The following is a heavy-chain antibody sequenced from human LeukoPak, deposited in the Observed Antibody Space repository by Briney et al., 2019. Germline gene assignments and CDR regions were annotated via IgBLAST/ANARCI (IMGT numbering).Heavy chain of an antibody. Sequence: KAGGSLRLSCAASGFTFSSYSMNWVRQAPGKGLEWVSSISSSSSYIYYADSVKGRFTISRDNAKNSLYLQMNSLRAEDTAVYYCARQETYYYDSSGYYFDYWGQGTLVTVSS. CDR2: ISSSSSYI. J-gene: IGHJ4*02. V-gene: IGHV3-21*01. D-gene: IGHD3-22*01. CDR1: GFTFSSYS. CDR3: ARQETYYYDSSGYYFDY.